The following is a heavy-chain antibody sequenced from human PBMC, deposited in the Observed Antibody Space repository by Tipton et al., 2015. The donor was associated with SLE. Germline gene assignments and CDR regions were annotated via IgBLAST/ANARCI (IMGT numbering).Heavy chain of an antibody. CDR2: IYYSGST. V-gene: IGHV4-59*01. CDR1: GGSISRYY. Sequence: TLSLTCTVSGGSISRYYWSWIRQSPEKGLEWIGYIYYSGSTKYNPSLKSRVTISVDTSKNQFSLKLSSVTAADTAVYYCARTVGSHRNYYFDYWGQGTLVTVSS. D-gene: IGHD1-26*01. J-gene: IGHJ4*02. CDR3: ARTVGSHRNYYFDY.